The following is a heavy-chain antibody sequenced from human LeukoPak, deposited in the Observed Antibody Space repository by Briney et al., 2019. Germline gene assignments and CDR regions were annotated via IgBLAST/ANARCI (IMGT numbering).Heavy chain of an antibody. CDR2: ISSSSSYI. Sequence: GGSLRLSCAASGFTFSSYSVNWVRQAPGKGLEWVSSISSSSSYIYYADSVKGRFTISRDNAKNSLYLQMNSLRAEDTAVYYCARTHSNYYGLGSQLYYFDYWGQGTLVTVSS. D-gene: IGHD3-10*01. J-gene: IGHJ4*02. CDR3: ARTHSNYYGLGSQLYYFDY. CDR1: GFTFSSYS. V-gene: IGHV3-21*01.